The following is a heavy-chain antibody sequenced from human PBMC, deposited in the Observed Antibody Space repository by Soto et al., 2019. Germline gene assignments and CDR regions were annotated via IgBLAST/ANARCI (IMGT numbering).Heavy chain of an antibody. D-gene: IGHD2-15*01. V-gene: IGHV4-34*01. CDR2: INHSGST. J-gene: IGHJ5*02. CDR3: ARAVVVVAATASWFDP. CDR1: GGSFSGYY. Sequence: SETLSLTCAVYGGSFSGYYWSWIRQPPGKGLEWIGEINHSGSTNYNPSLKSRVTISVDTSKNQFSLKLSSVTAADTAVYYCARAVVVVAATASWFDPWGQGTLVTSPQ.